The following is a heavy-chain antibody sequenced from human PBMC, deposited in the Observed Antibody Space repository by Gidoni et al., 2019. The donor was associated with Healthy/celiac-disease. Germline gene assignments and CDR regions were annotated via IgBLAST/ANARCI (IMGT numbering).Heavy chain of an antibody. CDR1: GGSISSSNW. CDR3: AREEFGSSLRFHYYGMDV. D-gene: IGHD6-6*01. J-gene: IGHJ6*02. Sequence: QVQLQESGPGLVKPSGTLSLTCAVSGGSISSSNWWSWVRQPPGKGLEWIGEIYHSGSTNYNTSLKSRVTISVDKSKNQFSLKLSSVTAADTAVYYCAREEFGSSLRFHYYGMDVWGQGTTVTVSS. V-gene: IGHV4-4*02. CDR2: IYHSGST.